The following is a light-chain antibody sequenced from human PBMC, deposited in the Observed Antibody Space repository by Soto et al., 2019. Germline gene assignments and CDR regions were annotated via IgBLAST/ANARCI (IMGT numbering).Light chain of an antibody. CDR1: QTVCSTC. V-gene: IGKV3-20*01. J-gene: IGKJ3*01. Sequence: EIVLTQSPGTLSLSPGERATLSCRTSQTVCSTCLAWYQQKPGQAPRLLISGASNRATAIPDRFSGSWSGTYFTLTITRLEPDDSAVYYGQQYGGSPGFTFGPGTKVDIK. CDR2: GAS. CDR3: QQYGGSPGFT.